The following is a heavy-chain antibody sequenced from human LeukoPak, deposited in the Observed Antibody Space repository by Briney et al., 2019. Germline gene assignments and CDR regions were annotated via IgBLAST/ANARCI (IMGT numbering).Heavy chain of an antibody. CDR2: ISAYKGNT. D-gene: IGHD2-2*03. J-gene: IGHJ5*02. V-gene: IGHV1-18*01. Sequence: ASVKVSCKASGYTFTSYGISWVRQAPGQGLEWMGWISAYKGNTNYAQKLQGRVTMTTDTSTSTAYMELRSLRSDDTAVYYCARLDIVVVPAAMESWFDPWGQGTLVTVSS. CDR3: ARLDIVVVPAAMESWFDP. CDR1: GYTFTSYG.